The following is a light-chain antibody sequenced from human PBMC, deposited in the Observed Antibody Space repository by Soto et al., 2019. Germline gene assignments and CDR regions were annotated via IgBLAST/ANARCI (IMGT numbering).Light chain of an antibody. CDR3: CSYAGSSSVV. CDR2: EXS. V-gene: IGLV2-23*01. J-gene: IGLJ2*01. CDR1: SSDVGSYNL. Sequence: QSALTQPASVSGSPGQSITISCTGTSSDVGSYNLVSWYQQHPGXXXXXXIYEXSXXPXGXXXXXXGXXXXXXXXXXXXXLQAEDEADYYCCSYAGSSSVVFGGGTKLTVL.